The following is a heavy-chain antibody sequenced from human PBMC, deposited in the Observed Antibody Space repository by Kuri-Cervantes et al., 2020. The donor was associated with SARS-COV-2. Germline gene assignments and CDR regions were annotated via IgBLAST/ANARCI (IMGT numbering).Heavy chain of an antibody. CDR1: GFTFSSYS. J-gene: IGHJ4*02. V-gene: IGHV3-48*01. Sequence: GESLKISCAASGFTFSSYSMNWVRQAPGKGLEWVSYISSSNSTIYYADSVKGRFTISRDNAKNSLYLQMNSLRAEDTAVYYCARDSVFYSSGWYYFDYWGQGTLVTVSS. CDR2: ISSSNSTI. CDR3: ARDSVFYSSGWYYFDY. D-gene: IGHD6-19*01.